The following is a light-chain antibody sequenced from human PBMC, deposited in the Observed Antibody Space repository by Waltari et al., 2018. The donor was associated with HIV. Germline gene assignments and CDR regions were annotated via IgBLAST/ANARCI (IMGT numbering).Light chain of an antibody. CDR2: ATS. CDR3: LQALSFPLT. V-gene: IGKV1-12*01. CDR1: QGLTSY. J-gene: IGKJ3*01. Sequence: DIQVTQSPSSVSASIGDRVNITCRAIQGLTSYLAWYQQKPGNTPKLLISATSTFQGGVPSRFGGSGSGTDFTLTISNLQPEDFATYYCLQALSFPLTFGPGTKVEVK.